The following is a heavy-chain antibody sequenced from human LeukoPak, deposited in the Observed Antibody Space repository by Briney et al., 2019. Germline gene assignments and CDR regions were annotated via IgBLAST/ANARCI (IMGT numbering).Heavy chain of an antibody. CDR2: ISYDGSNK. J-gene: IGHJ6*02. CDR3: AKDDGYYYYGMDV. Sequence: GGSLRLSCAASGFTFSNYGMHWVRQAPGKGLEWVAVISYDGSNKYYADSVKGRFTISRDNSKNTLYLQMNSLRAEDTAVYYCAKDDGYYYYGMDVWGQGTTVNVSS. CDR1: GFTFSNYG. V-gene: IGHV3-30*18.